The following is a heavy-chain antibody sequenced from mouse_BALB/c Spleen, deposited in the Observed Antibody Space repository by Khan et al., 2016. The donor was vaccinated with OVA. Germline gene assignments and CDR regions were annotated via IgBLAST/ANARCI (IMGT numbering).Heavy chain of an antibody. CDR1: GYTFTSYW. CDR3: ASGGNCSLAY. J-gene: IGHJ3*01. V-gene: IGHV1S81*02. CDR2: INPSDGRT. Sequence: QVQLQQPGAELVKPGASVKLSCEASGYTFTSYWMHWVKQRPGQGLDWIGYINPSDGRTHYNEQFKNKATLTVAPSSKPAFMQLSSLTSEASAVYYCASGGNCSLAYWGQGTLVTVSA.